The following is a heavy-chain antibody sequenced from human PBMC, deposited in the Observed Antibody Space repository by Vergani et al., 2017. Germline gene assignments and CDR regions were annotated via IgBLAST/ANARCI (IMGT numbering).Heavy chain of an antibody. J-gene: IGHJ4*02. CDR1: GFTFTNFA. D-gene: IGHD6-19*01. V-gene: IGHV3-23*01. Sequence: EVQLLESGGNLVQPGGSLRLSCAASGFTFTNFAMTWVRQAPGEGLGWVSGISGSGGFTYYADSVKGRFTISRDNSKNTMFLQMNNLRAEDTAVYYCAREVAVSGRGGFDYWGQGTLVTVSS. CDR3: AREVAVSGRGGFDY. CDR2: ISGSGGFT.